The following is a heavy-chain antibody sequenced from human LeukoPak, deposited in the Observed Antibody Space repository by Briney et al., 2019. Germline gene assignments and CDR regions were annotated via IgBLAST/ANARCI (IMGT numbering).Heavy chain of an antibody. Sequence: PSETLSLTCTVSGGSISSSSYYWGWIRQPPGKGLEWIGSIYYSGSTYYNPSLKSRVTISVDTSKNQFSLKLSSVTAADTAVYYCARLSYCSSTSCRQYLFDYWGQGTLVTVSS. CDR3: ARLSYCSSTSCRQYLFDY. CDR1: GGSISSSSYY. V-gene: IGHV4-39*01. D-gene: IGHD2-2*01. CDR2: IYYSGST. J-gene: IGHJ4*02.